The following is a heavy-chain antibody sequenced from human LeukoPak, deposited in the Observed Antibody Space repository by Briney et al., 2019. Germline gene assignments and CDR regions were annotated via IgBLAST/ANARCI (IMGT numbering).Heavy chain of an antibody. CDR1: GYTFTSYD. CDR2: INPSGGST. J-gene: IGHJ6*02. D-gene: IGHD5-12*01. CDR3: ARDHLVTTILYYYYYGMDV. Sequence: ASVKVSCKASGYTFTSYDINWVRQAPGQGLEWMGIINPSGGSTSYAQKFQGRVTMTRDTSTSTVYMELSSLRSEDTAVYYCARDHLVTTILYYYYYGMDVWGQGTTVTVSS. V-gene: IGHV1-46*01.